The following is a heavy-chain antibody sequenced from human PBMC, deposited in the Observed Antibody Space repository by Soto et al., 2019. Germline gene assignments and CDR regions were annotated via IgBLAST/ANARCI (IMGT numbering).Heavy chain of an antibody. J-gene: IGHJ4*02. CDR2: IYYSGST. V-gene: IGHV4-39*01. Sequence: NPSETLSLTCTVSGGSISSSSYYWGWIRQPPGKGLEWIGSIYYSGSTYYNPSLKSRVTISVDTSKNQFSLKLSSVTAADTAVYYCARVRGNYYDSSGYYSGEYYFDYWGQGTLVTVS. CDR3: ARVRGNYYDSSGYYSGEYYFDY. D-gene: IGHD3-22*01. CDR1: GGSISSSSYY.